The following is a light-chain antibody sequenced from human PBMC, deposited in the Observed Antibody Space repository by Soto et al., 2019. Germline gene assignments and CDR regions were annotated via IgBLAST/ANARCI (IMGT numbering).Light chain of an antibody. CDR2: EVT. CDR1: SSDVGSYSH. V-gene: IGLV2-14*01. Sequence: QSALTQPASVSGSPGQSITISCSGTSSDVGSYSHVAWYQQFPGKTPKLMIYEVTNRPSGVSNRFSGSKSGNTASLTISGLQAEDEAAYYCTSYTSSSTLVFGGGTKLTVL. J-gene: IGLJ3*02. CDR3: TSYTSSSTLV.